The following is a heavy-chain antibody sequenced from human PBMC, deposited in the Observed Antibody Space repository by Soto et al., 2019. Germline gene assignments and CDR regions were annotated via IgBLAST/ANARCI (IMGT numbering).Heavy chain of an antibody. CDR1: GYTFTGYY. CDR2: INPNSGGT. D-gene: IGHD3-22*01. V-gene: IGHV1-2*04. CDR3: ASAPRDSSGYPQYDFDY. Sequence: QVQLVQSGAEVKKPGASVKVSCKASGYTFTGYYMHWVRQAPGQGLEWMGWINPNSGGTNYAQKFQGWVTMTRDTAISTAYMELSRLRSDDTAVYYCASAPRDSSGYPQYDFDYWGQGTLVTVSS. J-gene: IGHJ4*02.